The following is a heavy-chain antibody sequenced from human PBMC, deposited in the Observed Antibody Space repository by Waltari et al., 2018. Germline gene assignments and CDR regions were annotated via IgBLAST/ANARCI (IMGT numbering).Heavy chain of an antibody. V-gene: IGHV1-2*06. Sequence: QVQLVQSGAEVKKPGASVKVSCKASGYTFTGYYMHWVRQAPGQGLEWMGRINPNSGGTNYAQKFQGRVTMTRDTSISTAYMELSRLRSDDTAVYYCAREVGERELPDRWFDPWGQGTLVTVSS. CDR3: AREVGERELPDRWFDP. J-gene: IGHJ5*02. D-gene: IGHD1-26*01. CDR2: INPNSGGT. CDR1: GYTFTGYY.